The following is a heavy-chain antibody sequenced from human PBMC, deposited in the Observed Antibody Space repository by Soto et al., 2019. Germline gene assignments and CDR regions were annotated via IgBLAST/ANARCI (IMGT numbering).Heavy chain of an antibody. V-gene: IGHV1-18*04. J-gene: IGHJ6*04. CDR1: GYTFTSYG. Sequence: APVKVSCKASGYTFTSYGISWVRQAPGQGLEWMGWISAYNGNTNYAQKLQGRVTMTTDTSTSTAYMELRSLRTDDTAVYYCARYKFENYSRASYYYGMDVWGKGTTVTVSS. D-gene: IGHD4-4*01. CDR3: ARYKFENYSRASYYYGMDV. CDR2: ISAYNGNT.